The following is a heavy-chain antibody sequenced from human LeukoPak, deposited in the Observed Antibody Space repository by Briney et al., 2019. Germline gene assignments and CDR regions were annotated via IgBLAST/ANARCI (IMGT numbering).Heavy chain of an antibody. Sequence: GASVKVSCKASGYTFTSYGISWVRQAPGQGLGWMGWISAYNGNTNYAQKLQGRVTMTTDTSTSTAYMELRSLRSDDTAVYYCATIQLASVYRSYYFDYWGQGTLVTVSS. CDR3: ATIQLASVYRSYYFDY. CDR2: ISAYNGNT. J-gene: IGHJ4*02. CDR1: GYTFTSYG. V-gene: IGHV1-18*01. D-gene: IGHD5-18*01.